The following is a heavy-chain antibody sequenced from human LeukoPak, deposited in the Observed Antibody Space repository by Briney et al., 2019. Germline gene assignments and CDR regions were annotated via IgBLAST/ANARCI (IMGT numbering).Heavy chain of an antibody. V-gene: IGHV3-20*04. CDR2: INWNGGST. Sequence: GGSLRLSCAAFGFTFDDYGMSWVRQAPGKGLEWVSGINWNGGSTGYADSVKGRFTISRDNAKNSQYLQMNSLRAEDTALYYCAREGQIFGVANIDYWGQGTLVTVSS. CDR1: GFTFDDYG. D-gene: IGHD3-3*01. J-gene: IGHJ4*02. CDR3: AREGQIFGVANIDY.